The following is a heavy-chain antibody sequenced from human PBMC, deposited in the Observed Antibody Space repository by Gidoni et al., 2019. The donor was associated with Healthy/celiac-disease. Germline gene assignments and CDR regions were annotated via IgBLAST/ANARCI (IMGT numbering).Heavy chain of an antibody. CDR3: ARGANGYYYYYGMDV. CDR1: GGSFSGYY. Sequence: QVQLQQWGAGLLKPSETLSLTCAVYGGSFSGYYWSWIRQPPGKGLEWIGELNHSGNTNYTPSLKSRVTISVDTSKNQFSLKLSSVTAADTAVYYCARGANGYYYYYGMDVWGQGTTVTVSS. V-gene: IGHV4-34*01. J-gene: IGHJ6*02. CDR2: LNHSGNT.